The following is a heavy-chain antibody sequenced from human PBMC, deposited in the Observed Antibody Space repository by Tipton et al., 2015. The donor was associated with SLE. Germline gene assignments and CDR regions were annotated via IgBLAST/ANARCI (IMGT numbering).Heavy chain of an antibody. V-gene: IGHV3-7*01. Sequence: SLRLSCAASGFTFSSYWMSWVRQAPGKGLEWVASIKQDGSEKYYVDSVKGRFTISRDNAKNSLYLQMNSLRAEDTAVYYCARGGWRGWFFDLWGRGTLVTVSS. CDR1: GFTFSSYW. CDR2: IKQDGSEK. CDR3: ARGGWRGWFFDL. D-gene: IGHD5-12*01. J-gene: IGHJ2*01.